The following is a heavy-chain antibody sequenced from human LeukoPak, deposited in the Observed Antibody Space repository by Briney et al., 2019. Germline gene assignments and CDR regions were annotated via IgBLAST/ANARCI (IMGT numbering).Heavy chain of an antibody. J-gene: IGHJ6*03. V-gene: IGHV1-69*06. CDR2: IIPIFGTA. D-gene: IGHD3-10*01. CDR3: ARAYGSGSYYNGPYYYYYMDD. CDR1: GGTFSSYA. Sequence: SVKVSCKASGGTFSSYAISWVRQAPGQGLEWRGRIIPIFGTANYAQKFQGRVTITADKPTSTAYMELSSLRSEDTAVYYCARAYGSGSYYNGPYYYYYMDDWGKGTTVTVSS.